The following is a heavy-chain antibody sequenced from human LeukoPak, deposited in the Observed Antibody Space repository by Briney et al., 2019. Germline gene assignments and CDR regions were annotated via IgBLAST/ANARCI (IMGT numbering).Heavy chain of an antibody. V-gene: IGHV1-2*02. CDR3: ARDRNHYDILTGYYMAFDI. CDR1: GYTFTGYY. D-gene: IGHD3-9*01. J-gene: IGHJ3*02. CDR2: INPNSGGT. Sequence: GASVKVSCKASGYTFTGYYMHWVRQAPGQGLEWMGWINPNSGGTNYAQKFQGRVTMTRDTSISTAYMELSRLRSDDTAVYYCARDRNHYDILTGYYMAFDIWGQGTMATVSS.